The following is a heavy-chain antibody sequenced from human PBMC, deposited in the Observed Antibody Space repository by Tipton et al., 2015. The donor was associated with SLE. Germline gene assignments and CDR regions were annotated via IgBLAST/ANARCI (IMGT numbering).Heavy chain of an antibody. CDR1: GGSMRSPYY. Sequence: TLSLTCIVSGGSMRSPYYWGWMRQSPEKGLEWIGTFYYGGRTFYNPSLKSRVTLLLDTSKNQFSLDLSSVTAADTAVYYCARLVTLSRIDFWGQGTLVTVSS. CDR3: ARLVTLSRIDF. J-gene: IGHJ4*02. CDR2: FYYGGRT. V-gene: IGHV4-39*07. D-gene: IGHD2-21*02.